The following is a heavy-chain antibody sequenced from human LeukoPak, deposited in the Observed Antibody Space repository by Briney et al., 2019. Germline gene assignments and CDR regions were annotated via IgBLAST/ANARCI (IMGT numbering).Heavy chain of an antibody. V-gene: IGHV4-31*03. CDR2: IYYSGST. Sequence: SQTLSLTCTVSGDSISNGGSYWAWIRQHPGKGLEWIGYIYYSGSTHYNPSLKSRVSISVDTSKNQFSLKLSSVTAADTAVYYCARTYDFWSGYPFDYWGQGTLVTVSS. J-gene: IGHJ4*02. CDR1: GDSISNGGSY. D-gene: IGHD3-3*01. CDR3: ARTYDFWSGYPFDY.